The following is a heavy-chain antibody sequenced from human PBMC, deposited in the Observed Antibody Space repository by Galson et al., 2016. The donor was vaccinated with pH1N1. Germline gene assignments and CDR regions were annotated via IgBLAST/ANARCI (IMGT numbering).Heavy chain of an antibody. V-gene: IGHV3-48*03. J-gene: IGHJ4*02. CDR3: ARPAEQQWLVILPFGY. Sequence: SLRLSCAASGFNFSSYWMNWVRQAPGKGLEWVSHISRSGSTIHYADSVKGRFTVSRDNAKNSLYLQMNSLRAEDTAVYYCARPAEQQWLVILPFGYWGQGILVIVSS. CDR1: GFNFSSYW. CDR2: ISRSGSTI. D-gene: IGHD6-19*01.